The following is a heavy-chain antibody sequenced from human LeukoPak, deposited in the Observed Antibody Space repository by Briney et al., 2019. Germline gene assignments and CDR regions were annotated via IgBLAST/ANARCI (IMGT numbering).Heavy chain of an antibody. Sequence: PGGSLRLSCSASGFTFSTLPMHWVGQAPGKGLEYVSGSSGNGGSTYYADSVKGRFTISRDNSKNTLYLQMSSLRPEDTAVYYCVNQISGWVYWGQGTLVTVSS. CDR2: SSGNGGST. V-gene: IGHV3-64D*06. J-gene: IGHJ4*02. CDR3: VNQISGWVY. D-gene: IGHD6-19*01. CDR1: GFTFSTLP.